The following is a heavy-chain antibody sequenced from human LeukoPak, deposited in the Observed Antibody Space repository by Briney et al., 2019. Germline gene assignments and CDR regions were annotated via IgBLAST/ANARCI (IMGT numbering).Heavy chain of an antibody. V-gene: IGHV4-4*02. CDR1: GGSISSSNW. CDR3: ARRAVGLATEDY. CDR2: IYHSGST. D-gene: IGHD5-12*01. J-gene: IGHJ4*02. Sequence: PSETLSLTCAVSGGSISSSNWWSWVRQPPGKGLEWIGEIYHSGSTNYNPSLKSRVTISVDASKNQFSLKLSSVTAADTAVYYCARRAVGLATEDYWGQGTLVTVSS.